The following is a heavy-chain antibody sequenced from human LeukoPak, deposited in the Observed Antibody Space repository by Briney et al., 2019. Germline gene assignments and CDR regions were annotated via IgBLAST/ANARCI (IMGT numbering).Heavy chain of an antibody. CDR1: GFTFSSYA. CDR2: ISGSGGST. D-gene: IGHD5-18*01. CDR3: AKALGGIQLWLWGPFGY. Sequence: PGGSLRLSCAASGFTFSSYAMSWVRQAPGKGLEWVSAISGSGGSTYYADSVKGRFTISRDNSKNTLCLQMNSLRAEDTAVYYCAKALGGIQLWLWGPFGYWGQGTLVTVSS. V-gene: IGHV3-23*01. J-gene: IGHJ4*02.